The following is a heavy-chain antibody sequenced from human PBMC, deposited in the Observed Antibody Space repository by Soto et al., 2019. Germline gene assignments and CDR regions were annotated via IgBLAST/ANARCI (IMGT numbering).Heavy chain of an antibody. Sequence: GASVKVSCKASGYTFTGYYMHWVRQAPGQGLEWMGWINPNSGGTNYAQKFQGWVTMTRDTSISTAYMELSRLRSDDTAVYYCARSWDYDSSGYPYYYYYYGMDVWGQGTTVTVSS. CDR1: GYTFTGYY. J-gene: IGHJ6*02. V-gene: IGHV1-2*04. CDR3: ARSWDYDSSGYPYYYYYYGMDV. D-gene: IGHD3-22*01. CDR2: INPNSGGT.